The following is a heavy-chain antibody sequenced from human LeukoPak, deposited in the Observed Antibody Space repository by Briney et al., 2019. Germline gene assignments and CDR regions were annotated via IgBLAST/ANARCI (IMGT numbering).Heavy chain of an antibody. CDR2: INPSGGST. CDR1: GYTFTSYY. J-gene: IGHJ4*02. V-gene: IGHV1-46*01. CDR3: ARDLKPVWRDYDYFDY. D-gene: IGHD5-12*01. Sequence: ASVKVSCKASGYTFTSYYTHWVLQAPGHGLEWMGIINPSGGSTSYAQKFQGRVTMTRDTSTSTVYMELSSLRSEDTAVYYCARDLKPVWRDYDYFDYWGQGTLVTVSS.